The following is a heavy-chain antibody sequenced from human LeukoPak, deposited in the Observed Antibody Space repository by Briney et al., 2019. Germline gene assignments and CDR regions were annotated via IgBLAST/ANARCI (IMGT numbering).Heavy chain of an antibody. J-gene: IGHJ4*02. V-gene: IGHV3-23*01. CDR2: ISGSGGST. D-gene: IGHD1-7*01. CDR3: AKDNWNYGYYFDY. Sequence: AGSLRLSCAASGFTFSSYAMSWVRQAPGKGLEWVSAISGSGGSTYYADSVKGRFTISRDNSKNTLYLQMNSLRAEDTAVYYCAKDNWNYGYYFDYWGQGTLVTVSS. CDR1: GFTFSSYA.